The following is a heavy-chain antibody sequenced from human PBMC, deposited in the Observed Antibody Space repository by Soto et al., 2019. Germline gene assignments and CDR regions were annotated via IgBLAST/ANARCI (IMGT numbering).Heavy chain of an antibody. CDR3: ARGRLGYCSGGSCYGDAFDI. V-gene: IGHV3-33*01. Sequence: GGSLRLSCAASGLTFISYGMHWVRQAPGKGLAWVAVIWYDGSNKYYADSVKGRFTISRDNSKNTLYLQMNSLRAEDTAVYYCARGRLGYCSGGSCYGDAFDIWGQGTMVTVSS. D-gene: IGHD2-15*01. CDR2: IWYDGSNK. J-gene: IGHJ3*02. CDR1: GLTFISYG.